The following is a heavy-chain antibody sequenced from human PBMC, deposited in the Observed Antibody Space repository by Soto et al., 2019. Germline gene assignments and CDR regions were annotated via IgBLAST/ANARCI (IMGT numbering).Heavy chain of an antibody. V-gene: IGHV3-23*01. CDR1: GFTFSSYA. D-gene: IGHD5-18*01. CDR2: ISGSGGST. Sequence: VGSLRLSCAASGFTFSSYAMSWVRQAPGKGLEWVSAISGSGGSTYYADSVKGRFTISRDNSKNTLYLQMNSLRAEDTAVYYCAKAVDTAMVPTYWYFDLWGRGTLVTVSS. CDR3: AKAVDTAMVPTYWYFDL. J-gene: IGHJ2*01.